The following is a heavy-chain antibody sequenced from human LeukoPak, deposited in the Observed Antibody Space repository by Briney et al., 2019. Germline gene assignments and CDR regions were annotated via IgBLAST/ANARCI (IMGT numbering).Heavy chain of an antibody. V-gene: IGHV4-4*02. CDR3: ASGVGEFFPDAFNI. J-gene: IGHJ3*02. CDR2: INHRGGT. CDR1: GDSISGSNW. D-gene: IGHD3-10*01. Sequence: PSETLSLTCAVSGDSISGSNWWTWVRQTPGKGLEWIGEINHRGGTNYNPSLKSRLTISVDTSKNQFSLNLTSVAAADTAVYYCASGVGEFFPDAFNIWGQGTMVGVFS.